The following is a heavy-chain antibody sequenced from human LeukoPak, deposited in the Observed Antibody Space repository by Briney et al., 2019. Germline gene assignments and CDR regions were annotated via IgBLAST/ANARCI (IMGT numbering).Heavy chain of an antibody. CDR3: AREPRTVTTLYYSDY. D-gene: IGHD4-17*01. CDR1: GFTFSSYG. CDR2: IWYDGSNK. V-gene: IGHV3-33*01. Sequence: GGSLRLSCAASGFTFSSYGMHWVRQAPGKGLEWVAVIWYDGSNKYYADSVKGRFTISRDNSKNTLYLQMNSLRAEDTAVYYCAREPRTVTTLYYSDYWGQGTLVTVSS. J-gene: IGHJ4*02.